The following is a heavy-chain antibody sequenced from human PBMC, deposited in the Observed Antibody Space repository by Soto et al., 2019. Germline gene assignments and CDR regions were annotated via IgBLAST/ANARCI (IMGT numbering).Heavy chain of an antibody. Sequence: QVQLVQSGAEVKKPGSSVKVSCKASGGTFSSYAISWVRQAPGQGLEWMGGIIPIFGTANYAQKFQGRVTITADESTSTAYMELSSLRSEDTAVYYCAREPRRRCSGGYGFYYYCLDLWGQGTTVTVSS. J-gene: IGHJ6*02. D-gene: IGHD2-15*01. CDR2: IIPIFGTA. V-gene: IGHV1-69*01. CDR1: GGTFSSYA. CDR3: AREPRRRCSGGYGFYYYCLDL.